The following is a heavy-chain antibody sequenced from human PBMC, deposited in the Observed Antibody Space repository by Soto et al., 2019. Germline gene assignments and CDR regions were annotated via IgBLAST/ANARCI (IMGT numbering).Heavy chain of an antibody. V-gene: IGHV1-18*04. CDR3: ARGADDFSSGYYYEY. CDR2: SGNT. Sequence: QVQLVQSGAEVKQPGASVTVSCKASGYTFSRHGISWVRQAPGQGLEWMAWSGNTNYAQKFQGRLTLTTNPSTRTAYMELRSLRSDDTAVYYCARGADDFSSGYYYEYWGQGTLVTVS. CDR1: GYTFSRHG. J-gene: IGHJ4*02. D-gene: IGHD3-3*01.